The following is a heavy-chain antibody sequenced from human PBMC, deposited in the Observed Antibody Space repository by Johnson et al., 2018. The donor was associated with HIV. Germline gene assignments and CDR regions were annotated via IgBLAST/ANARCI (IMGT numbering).Heavy chain of an antibody. J-gene: IGHJ3*02. CDR2: ISYDGSNK. D-gene: IGHD5-24*01. CDR3: AKDEGDGYRHDAFDI. Sequence: QVQLVESGGGVVQPGRSLRLSCVASGFRFSNYGIHWVRQAPGKGLEWVAVISYDGSNKYYADSVKGRFTISRDNSKNTLYLQMNSLRAEDTTVYYCAKDEGDGYRHDAFDIWGQGTMVIVSS. V-gene: IGHV3-30*18. CDR1: GFRFSNYG.